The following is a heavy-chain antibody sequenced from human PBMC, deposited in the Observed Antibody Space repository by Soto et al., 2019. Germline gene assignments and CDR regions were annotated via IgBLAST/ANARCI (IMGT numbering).Heavy chain of an antibody. D-gene: IGHD3-3*01. J-gene: IGHJ5*02. Sequence: HGESLKISCKCSGYSFTSCWIGWVRQMPGKGLEWMGIIYPGDSDTRYSPSFQGQVTISADKSISTAYLQWSSLKASDTAMYYCARQTYHDFWSGYYTALTDHWFDPWGQGXLVPVYS. CDR1: GYSFTSCW. CDR3: ARQTYHDFWSGYYTALTDHWFDP. CDR2: IYPGDSDT. V-gene: IGHV5-51*01.